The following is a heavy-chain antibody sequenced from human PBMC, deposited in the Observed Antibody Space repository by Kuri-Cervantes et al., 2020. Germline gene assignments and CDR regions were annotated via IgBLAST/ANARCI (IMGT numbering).Heavy chain of an antibody. V-gene: IGHV3-11*01. J-gene: IGHJ6*03. CDR1: GFTFSDYY. D-gene: IGHD6-6*01. CDR3: ARIKSSSTQYYYYYYMDV. Sequence: GESLKISCAASGFTFSDYYMSWIRQAPGKGLEWVSYISSNGSTIYYADSVKGRFTISRDNAKNSLYLQMNSLRAEDTAVYYCARIKSSSTQYYYYYYMDVWGKGTTVTVSS. CDR2: ISSNGSTI.